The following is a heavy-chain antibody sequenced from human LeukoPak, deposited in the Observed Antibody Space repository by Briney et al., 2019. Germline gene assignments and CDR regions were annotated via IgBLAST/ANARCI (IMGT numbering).Heavy chain of an antibody. CDR3: ARDQRESSSWYVVMGY. Sequence: GRAMRLSCEASGFTFSSYGMHWVRQAPGKGLEWVAVIWYDGSNKYYADSVKGRFTISSDNSKNTLYLQMNSLRAEDTAVYYCARDQRESSSWYVVMGYWGQGTLVTVSS. D-gene: IGHD6-13*01. CDR2: IWYDGSNK. V-gene: IGHV3-33*01. CDR1: GFTFSSYG. J-gene: IGHJ4*02.